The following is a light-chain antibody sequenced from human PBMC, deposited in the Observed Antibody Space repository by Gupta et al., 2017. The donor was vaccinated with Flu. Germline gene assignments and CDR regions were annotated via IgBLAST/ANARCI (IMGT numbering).Light chain of an antibody. CDR2: FGS. V-gene: IGKV2-28*01. Sequence: DIVITQSPLSLPVTPGEPASIYCRSSQSLLHSNGYNYLDWYLQKPVHSPQLLTDFGSTRDSGVPDRFSGSGSGTDFTLKSIRVEAEDVGIYYGMQCLQSLTFGGGTKVEIK. CDR3: MQCLQSLT. CDR1: QSLLHSNGYNY. J-gene: IGKJ4*01.